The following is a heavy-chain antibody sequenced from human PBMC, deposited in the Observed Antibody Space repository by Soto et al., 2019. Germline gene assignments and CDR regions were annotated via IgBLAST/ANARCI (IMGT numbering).Heavy chain of an antibody. CDR2: MNPNRGNT. D-gene: IGHD6-13*01. Sequence: QVQLVQSGAEVKKPGASVKVSCKASGYTFTSYDINWVRQATGQGLEWMGWMNPNRGNTGYAQKFQGRVTMTRNTSISTAYMDVSSLRSEDTAVYYCARERSAAGTGWFDPWGQGTLVTVSS. CDR3: ARERSAAGTGWFDP. CDR1: GYTFTSYD. V-gene: IGHV1-8*01. J-gene: IGHJ5*02.